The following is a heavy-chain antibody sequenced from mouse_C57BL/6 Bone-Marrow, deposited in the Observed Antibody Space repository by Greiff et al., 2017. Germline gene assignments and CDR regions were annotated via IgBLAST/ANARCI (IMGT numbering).Heavy chain of an antibody. Sequence: EVKLMESGGGLVKPGGSLKLSCEASGFTFSSYTMSWVRQTPEKRLQWVAAISGGGGNTYSPDSVKGRFTISRDNDTNILYLQMSRLRSEDTALYYCSRQVTTVLATKYFDVWGTGTTVTVAS. V-gene: IGHV5-9*01. CDR2: ISGGGGNT. CDR3: SRQVTTVLATKYFDV. CDR1: GFTFSSYT. D-gene: IGHD1-1*01. J-gene: IGHJ1*03.